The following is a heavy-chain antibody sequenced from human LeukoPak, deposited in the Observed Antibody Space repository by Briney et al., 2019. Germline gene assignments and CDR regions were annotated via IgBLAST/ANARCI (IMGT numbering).Heavy chain of an antibody. CDR3: ARGDYYYYMDV. CDR1: GGSISSYY. CDR2: IYYSGST. D-gene: IGHD5-24*01. J-gene: IGHJ6*03. Sequence: PSETLSLTCTVSGGSISSYYWSWTRQPPGKGQEWIGYIYYSGSTNYNPSLKSRVTISVDTSRNQFSLKLSSVAAADTAVYYCARGDYYYYMDVWGKGTTVTVSS. V-gene: IGHV4-59*01.